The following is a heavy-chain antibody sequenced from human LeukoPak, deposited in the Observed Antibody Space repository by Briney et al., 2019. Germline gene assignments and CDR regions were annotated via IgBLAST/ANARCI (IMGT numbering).Heavy chain of an antibody. D-gene: IGHD6-19*01. V-gene: IGHV4-38-2*02. Sequence: SETLSLTCTVSGYSISSGYYWGWLRQPPGRGLEWIGSIYHSGFTYYSPSLKSRVIMSVDTSKNQFSLKLSSVTAADTAVYYCARGGTAVVIDYWGQGTLVTVSS. CDR2: IYHSGFT. CDR1: GYSISSGYY. J-gene: IGHJ4*02. CDR3: ARGGTAVVIDY.